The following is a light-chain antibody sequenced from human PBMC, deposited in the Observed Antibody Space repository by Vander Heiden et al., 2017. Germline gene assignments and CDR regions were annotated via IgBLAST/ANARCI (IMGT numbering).Light chain of an antibody. CDR1: SSDVGSYNL. CDR3: CSYAGSSTFHVV. V-gene: IGLV2-23*02. CDR2: EVS. J-gene: IGLJ2*01. Sequence: QSALTQPASVSGSPGQSITISCTGTSSDVGSYNLVSWYQQHPGKAPKLIIYEVSKRPSGVSNRLSGSKSGNTASLTISGLQAEDEADYYCCSYAGSSTFHVVFGGGTKLTVL.